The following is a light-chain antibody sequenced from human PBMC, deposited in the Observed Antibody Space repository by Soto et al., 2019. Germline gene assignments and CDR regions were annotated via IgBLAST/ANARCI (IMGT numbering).Light chain of an antibody. Sequence: EIVLTQSPGTLSLSPGERATLSCRASQSVSSNYLAWYRQKPGQAPRLLIYGASSRATGIPDRFSGSGSETDFTLTISTLEPEDFAVYYCQQYGSSPPATFGQGTKVEIK. CDR3: QQYGSSPPAT. V-gene: IGKV3-20*01. CDR2: GAS. J-gene: IGKJ1*01. CDR1: QSVSSNY.